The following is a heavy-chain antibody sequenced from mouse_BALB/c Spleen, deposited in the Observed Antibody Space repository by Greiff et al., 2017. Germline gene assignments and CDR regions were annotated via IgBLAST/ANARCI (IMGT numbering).Heavy chain of an antibody. CDR1: GYAFSSYW. J-gene: IGHJ3*01. V-gene: IGHV1-80*01. Sequence: QVQPKQSGAELVRPGSSVKISCKASGYAFSSYWMNWVKQRPGQGLEWIGQIYPGDGDTNYNGKFKGKATLTADKSSSTAYMQLSSLTSEDSAVYFCAREGYYGNSLAYWGQGTLVTVSA. CDR3: AREGYYGNSLAY. CDR2: IYPGDGDT. D-gene: IGHD2-1*01.